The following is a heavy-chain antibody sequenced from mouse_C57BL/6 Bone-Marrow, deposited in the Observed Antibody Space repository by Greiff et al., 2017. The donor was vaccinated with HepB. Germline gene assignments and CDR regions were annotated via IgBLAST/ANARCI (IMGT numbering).Heavy chain of an antibody. CDR3: VKALSPGSSYTWFAY. J-gene: IGHJ3*01. Sequence: EVKLMESGGGLVQPGSSLRLSCAASGFVFIDYSMSWVRQLPGKAPEWLALIRNKVNGYTTDYSASVKGRFTISRDNYQNILYLQMNNLRAEDSATYYCVKALSPGSSYTWFAYWGQGTLVTVSA. V-gene: IGHV7-4*01. CDR1: GFVFIDYS. D-gene: IGHD1-1*01. CDR2: IRNKVNGYTT.